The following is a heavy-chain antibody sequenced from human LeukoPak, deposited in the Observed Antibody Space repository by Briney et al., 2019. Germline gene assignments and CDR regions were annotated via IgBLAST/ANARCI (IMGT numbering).Heavy chain of an antibody. J-gene: IGHJ4*02. Sequence: GRSLRLSCAASGFTFDDYAMHWVRQAPGKGLEWVSGISWNSGSIGYADSVKGRFTISRDNAKNSLYLQMNSLRAEDTALYYCAKDMGLTSGYDPWYFDYWGQGTLATVSS. CDR3: AKDMGLTSGYDPWYFDY. CDR1: GFTFDDYA. D-gene: IGHD5-12*01. V-gene: IGHV3-9*01. CDR2: ISWNSGSI.